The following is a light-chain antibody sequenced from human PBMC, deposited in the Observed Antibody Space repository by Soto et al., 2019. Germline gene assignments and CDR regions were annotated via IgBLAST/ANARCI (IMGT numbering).Light chain of an antibody. J-gene: IGKJ3*01. CDR1: QSVSSSY. CDR3: QQYAGSPFT. CDR2: GAS. Sequence: EIVLTQSPGTLSLSPGERATLSCRASQSVSSSYLAWYQQKPGQAPRLLIYGASSRATGIPDRFNGSGSGTDFTLTISRLEPEDFAVYYCQQYAGSPFTFGPGTKVGIK. V-gene: IGKV3-20*01.